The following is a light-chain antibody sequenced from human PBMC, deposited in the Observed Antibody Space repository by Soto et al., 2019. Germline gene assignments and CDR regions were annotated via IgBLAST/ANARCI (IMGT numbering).Light chain of an antibody. J-gene: IGKJ4*01. CDR2: DAS. Sequence: EIVLTQSPATLSLSPGERATLSCRASQSVSSYLAWYQQKPGQAPRLLIYDASNRATGIPARFSGSGSGTDFPLTISSLEPEDFAVYYCQQRSNFPRTFGGGTKVEIK. CDR3: QQRSNFPRT. CDR1: QSVSSY. V-gene: IGKV3-11*01.